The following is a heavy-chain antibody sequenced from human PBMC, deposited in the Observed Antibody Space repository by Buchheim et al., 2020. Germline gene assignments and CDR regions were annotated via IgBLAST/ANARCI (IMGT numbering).Heavy chain of an antibody. CDR3: ARDTDYYDSSGWLDY. CDR2: ITPSGGST. V-gene: IGHV1-46*03. CDR1: GYTFTSYY. J-gene: IGHJ4*02. Sequence: QVQLVQSGAEVKKPGASVKVSCKASGYTFTSYYMHWVRQAPGQGLEWMGIITPSGGSTSYAQKFQGRVTITRDTSTSPVYRELSSLRSEDTAVYYCARDTDYYDSSGWLDYWGKGTL. D-gene: IGHD3-22*01.